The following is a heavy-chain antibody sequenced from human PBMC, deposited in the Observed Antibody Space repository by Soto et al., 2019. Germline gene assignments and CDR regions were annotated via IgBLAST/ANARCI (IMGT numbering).Heavy chain of an antibody. Sequence: ASVKVSCKASGYTFTSYYMHWVRQAPGQGLEWMGIINPSGGSTSYAQKFQGRVTMTRDTSTSTVYMELSSLRSEDTAVYYCARVFPVSTVTTTFPDYWGQGTLVTVSS. CDR3: ARVFPVSTVTTTFPDY. J-gene: IGHJ4*02. V-gene: IGHV1-46*01. CDR2: INPSGGST. D-gene: IGHD4-17*01. CDR1: GYTFTSYY.